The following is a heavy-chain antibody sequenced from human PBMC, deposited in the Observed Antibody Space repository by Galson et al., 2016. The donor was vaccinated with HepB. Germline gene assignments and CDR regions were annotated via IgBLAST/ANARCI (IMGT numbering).Heavy chain of an antibody. CDR2: IWYDGGNK. D-gene: IGHD5-12*01. CDR3: ARDRYSTSRGPIHY. CDR1: GFTFSSYG. Sequence: SLRLSCAASGFTFSSYGIHWVRQAPGKGLEWVAVIWYDGGNKYYTDSVKGRFTISRDNSKNTLYLQMNRLRAEDTAVYYCARDRYSTSRGPIHYWGQGTLVTVSS. V-gene: IGHV3-33*08. J-gene: IGHJ4*02.